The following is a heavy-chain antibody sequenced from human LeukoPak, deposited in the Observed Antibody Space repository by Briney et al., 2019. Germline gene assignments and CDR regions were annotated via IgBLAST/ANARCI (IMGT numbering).Heavy chain of an antibody. D-gene: IGHD3-22*01. J-gene: IGHJ3*02. Sequence: GGSLRLSCAASGFTFDDYAMHWVRQAPGKGLEWVSGISWNSGSIGYADSVKGRFTISRDNAKNSLYLRMNSLRAEDMALYYCAKDKGAYYYDSSAFGHAFDIWGQGTMVTVSS. CDR1: GFTFDDYA. V-gene: IGHV3-9*03. CDR2: ISWNSGSI. CDR3: AKDKGAYYYDSSAFGHAFDI.